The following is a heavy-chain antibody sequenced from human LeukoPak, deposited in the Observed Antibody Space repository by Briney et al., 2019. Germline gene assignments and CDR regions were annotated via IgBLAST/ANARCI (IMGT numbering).Heavy chain of an antibody. CDR1: GYTFTSYG. Sequence: ASVKVSCKASGYTFTSYGISWVRQAPGQGLEWMGWISAYNGNTSYAQKLQGRVTMTTDTSTSTAYMELRSLRSDDTAVYYCARVQKWPYYYDSSGYSDYWGQGTLVTVSS. CDR3: ARVQKWPYYYDSSGYSDY. CDR2: ISAYNGNT. V-gene: IGHV1-18*01. D-gene: IGHD3-22*01. J-gene: IGHJ4*02.